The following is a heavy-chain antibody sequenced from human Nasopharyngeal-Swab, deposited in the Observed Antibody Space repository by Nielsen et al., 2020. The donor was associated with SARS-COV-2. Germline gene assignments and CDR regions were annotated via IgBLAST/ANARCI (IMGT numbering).Heavy chain of an antibody. Sequence: GSLRLSCTVSGGSISSYYWSWIRQPPGKGLEWIGYIYYSGSTNYNPSLKSRVTISVDTSKNQFSLKLSSVTAADTAVYYCARARTHYYDSSGYLYYFDYWGQGTLVTVSS. J-gene: IGHJ4*02. V-gene: IGHV4-59*01. D-gene: IGHD3-22*01. CDR1: GGSISSYY. CDR3: ARARTHYYDSSGYLYYFDY. CDR2: IYYSGST.